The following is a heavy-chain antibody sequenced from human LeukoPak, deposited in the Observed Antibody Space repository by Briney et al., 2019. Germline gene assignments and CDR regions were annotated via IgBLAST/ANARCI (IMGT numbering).Heavy chain of an antibody. CDR3: AKSPSLLTGYDYYYMDV. D-gene: IGHD3-9*01. CDR2: ISGSGGST. CDR1: GFTFSSYA. J-gene: IGHJ6*03. V-gene: IGHV3-23*01. Sequence: GGSLRLSCAASGFTFSSYAMSWVRQAPGKGLEWDSAISGSGGSTYYADSVKGRFTISRDNSKNTLYLQMNSLRAEDTAVCYCAKSPSLLTGYDYYYMDVWGKGTTVTVSS.